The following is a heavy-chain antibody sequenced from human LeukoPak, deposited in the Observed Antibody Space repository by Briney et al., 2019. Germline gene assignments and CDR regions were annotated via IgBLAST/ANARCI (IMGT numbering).Heavy chain of an antibody. V-gene: IGHV3-33*08. J-gene: IGHJ4*02. CDR2: IWYDGSNK. Sequence: PGGSLRLSCAASGFTFTSLGMHWVRQAPGKGLEWVAVIWYDGSNKYYADSVKGRFTISRDNSKNTLYLQMNSLRTEDTAVYYCARDQAYFDYWGQGTLVTVSS. CDR1: GFTFTSLG. CDR3: ARDQAYFDY.